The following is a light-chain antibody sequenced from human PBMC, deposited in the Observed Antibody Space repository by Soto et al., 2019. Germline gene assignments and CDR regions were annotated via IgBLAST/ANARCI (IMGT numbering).Light chain of an antibody. CDR1: SEHSNYA. J-gene: IGLJ3*02. V-gene: IGLV4-69*01. CDR2: VHGDGSH. CDR3: QTWGAGIRV. Sequence: QLVLAQSPSTSASLGASVKLTCTLSSEHSNYAIAWHQQQPEKGPRYLMRVHGDGSHTKGDGIPDRFSGSTSGAERYLTISSLQSEDEADYYCQTWGAGIRVFGGGTQLTVL.